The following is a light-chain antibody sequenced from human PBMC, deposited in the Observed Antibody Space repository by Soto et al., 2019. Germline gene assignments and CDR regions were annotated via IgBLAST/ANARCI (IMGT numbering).Light chain of an antibody. J-gene: IGLJ2*01. CDR3: SSYRSSSTLEI. CDR1: RSDVGGSNF. Sequence: QSALTQPASVSGSPGQSITISCTGTRSDVGGSNFVSWYQQHPGKAPKLMIFDVTNRPSGVSSRFSGSKSGNTASLTISGLQVEDEADYYCSSYRSSSTLEIFGGGTKVTVL. CDR2: DVT. V-gene: IGLV2-14*03.